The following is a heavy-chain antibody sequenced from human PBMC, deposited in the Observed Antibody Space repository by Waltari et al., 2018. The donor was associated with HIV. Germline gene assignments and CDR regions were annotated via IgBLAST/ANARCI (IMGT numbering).Heavy chain of an antibody. V-gene: IGHV4-39*01. CDR3: ARHALRVGAAYWNFDL. Sequence: QLQLQESGPGLVKPSETLSLTCTVSGGSVSSSSYFWGWIRQPPGKGLEWIGRIYYTGVSYYDPPLNSRVTISVDTSKSQFSLKVTSVTAADTAVYYCARHALRVGAAYWNFDLWGRGTLVTVSS. J-gene: IGHJ2*01. CDR1: GGSVSSSSYF. CDR2: IYYTGVS. D-gene: IGHD1-26*01.